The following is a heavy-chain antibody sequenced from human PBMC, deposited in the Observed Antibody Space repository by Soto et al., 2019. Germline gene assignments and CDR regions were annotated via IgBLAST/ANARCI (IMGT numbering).Heavy chain of an antibody. CDR3: TGGGLAARLGFDN. D-gene: IGHD6-6*01. V-gene: IGHV1-3*01. CDR1: RYTFTNYV. Sequence: QVHLVQSGADVKKPGASVHVSCKASRYTFTNYVIHWVRLAPGERLEWMGWINAGDGNTRYSQKLQDRVTITMDTASSTVYMKLTSLTSDDKAVYYCTGGGLAARLGFDNWGHGTLVTASS. J-gene: IGHJ5*01. CDR2: INAGDGNT.